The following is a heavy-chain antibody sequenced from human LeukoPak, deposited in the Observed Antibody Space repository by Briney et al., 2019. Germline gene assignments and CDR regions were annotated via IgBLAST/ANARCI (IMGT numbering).Heavy chain of an antibody. V-gene: IGHV1-69*13. Sequence: ASVKVSCKASGGTFISYAISWVRQAPGQGLEWMGGIIPIFGTANYAQKFQGRVTITADESTGTAYMELSSLRSEDTAVYYCARGSSGWYYFDYWGQGTLVTVSS. CDR3: ARGSSGWYYFDY. J-gene: IGHJ4*02. CDR2: IIPIFGTA. D-gene: IGHD6-19*01. CDR1: GGTFISYA.